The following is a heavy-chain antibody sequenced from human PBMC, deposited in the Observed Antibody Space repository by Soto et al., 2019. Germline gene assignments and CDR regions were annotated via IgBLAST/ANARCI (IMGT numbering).Heavy chain of an antibody. V-gene: IGHV4-30-2*01. D-gene: IGHD4-17*01. CDR1: GGSISKNGYS. Sequence: QLHLQESGSGLVKPSQTLSLTCAVSGGSISKNGYSWSWIRQPPRKGLEWIGYIYHSGSTYYNPSLKHLVRVSVDRSNNRFSLIMSSVTAADTAVYYCARTVTTGPFFDFWGQGTLVTVSS. CDR2: IYHSGST. CDR3: ARTVTTGPFFDF. J-gene: IGHJ4*02.